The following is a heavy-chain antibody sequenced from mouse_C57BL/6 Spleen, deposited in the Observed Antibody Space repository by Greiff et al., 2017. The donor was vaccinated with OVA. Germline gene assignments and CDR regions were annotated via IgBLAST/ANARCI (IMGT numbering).Heavy chain of an antibody. CDR1: GFNIKDYY. Sequence: VQLKQSGAELVRPGASVKLSCTASGFNIKDYYMHWVKQRPEQGLEWIGRIDPEDGDTEYAPKFQGKATMTADTSSNTAYLQLSSLTSEDTAVYYCTTNYGSREDWYFDVWGTGTTVTVSS. V-gene: IGHV14-1*01. CDR2: IDPEDGDT. J-gene: IGHJ1*03. D-gene: IGHD1-1*01. CDR3: TTNYGSREDWYFDV.